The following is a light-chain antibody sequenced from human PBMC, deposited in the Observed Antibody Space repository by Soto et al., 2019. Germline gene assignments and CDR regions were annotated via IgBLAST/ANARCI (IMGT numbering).Light chain of an antibody. J-gene: IGKJ2*01. Sequence: EIVLTQSPGTLSLSPGERATLSCRASQSVSTTFLAWYHQKSGQAPRLLIYGASSRATGIPDRFSGSGSGTDFTLTISRLEPEDFGVYYCQQFGSSIPHTFGQGTKVDIK. V-gene: IGKV3-20*01. CDR1: QSVSTTF. CDR2: GAS. CDR3: QQFGSSIPHT.